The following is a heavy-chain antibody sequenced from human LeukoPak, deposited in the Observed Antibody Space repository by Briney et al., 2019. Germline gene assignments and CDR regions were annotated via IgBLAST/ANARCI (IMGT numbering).Heavy chain of an antibody. CDR1: GFTFSSYW. D-gene: IGHD6-13*01. J-gene: IGHJ4*02. Sequence: GGSLRLSCAASGFTFSSYWMSWVRQAPGKGLEWVANIKQDGSQKYYVDSVKGRFTISRDNVKNSLYLQMNSLRAEDTAMYYCTCPSAAGPNWGQGTLVTVSS. CDR3: TCPSAAGPN. CDR2: IKQDGSQK. V-gene: IGHV3-7*03.